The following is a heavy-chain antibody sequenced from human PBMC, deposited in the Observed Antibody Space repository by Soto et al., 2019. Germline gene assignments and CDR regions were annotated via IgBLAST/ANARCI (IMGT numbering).Heavy chain of an antibody. D-gene: IGHD5-12*01. V-gene: IGHV1-69*02. Sequence: QVQLVQSGAEVKKPGSSVKVSCKASGGTFSSYTISWVRQAPGQGLEWMGRIIPILGIANYAQKFQGRVTITTXXSXSXXYMELSSLRSEDTAVYYCARGSPDLVEMATYYFDYWGQGTLVTVSS. CDR2: IIPILGIA. J-gene: IGHJ4*02. CDR1: GGTFSSYT. CDR3: ARGSPDLVEMATYYFDY.